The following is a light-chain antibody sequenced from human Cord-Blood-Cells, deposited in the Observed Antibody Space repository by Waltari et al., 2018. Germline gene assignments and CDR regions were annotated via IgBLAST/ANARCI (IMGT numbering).Light chain of an antibody. J-gene: IGKJ1*01. Sequence: EIVMTQSPATLSVSPGERATLPCRASQSVSSNLAWYQQKPGQAPRLLIYGASTRATGIPARFSGSGSGTEFTLTISSLQSEDFAVYYCQQYNNWPPWTFGQGIKVEIK. CDR3: QQYNNWPPWT. CDR1: QSVSSN. CDR2: GAS. V-gene: IGKV3-15*01.